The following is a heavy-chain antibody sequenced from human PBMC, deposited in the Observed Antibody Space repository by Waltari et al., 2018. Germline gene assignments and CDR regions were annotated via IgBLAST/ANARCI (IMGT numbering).Heavy chain of an antibody. CDR1: GGSFSGYY. Sequence: QVQLQQWGAGLLKPSETLSLTCAVYGGSFSGYYWSWIRQPPGKGLEWIGEINHSGSTNYNPSLKSRVTISVDTSKNQFSLKLSSVTAADTAVYYCARGQYGDYYYYYMDVWGKGTTVTVSS. D-gene: IGHD4-17*01. J-gene: IGHJ6*03. CDR3: ARGQYGDYYYYYMDV. CDR2: INHSGST. V-gene: IGHV4-34*01.